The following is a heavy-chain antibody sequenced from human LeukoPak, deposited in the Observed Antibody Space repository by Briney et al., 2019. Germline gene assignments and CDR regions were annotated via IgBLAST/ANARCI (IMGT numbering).Heavy chain of an antibody. J-gene: IGHJ4*02. CDR3: ARDSSTLWFGESFDY. Sequence: GGSLGLSCAASGFTFSSYSMNWVRQAAGEGLEWVSYISSSSSTIYYADSVKGRFTISRDNAKNSLYLQMHSLRAEDTAVYYCARDSSTLWFGESFDYWGQGTLVTVSS. CDR1: GFTFSSYS. D-gene: IGHD3-10*01. CDR2: ISSSSSTI. V-gene: IGHV3-48*04.